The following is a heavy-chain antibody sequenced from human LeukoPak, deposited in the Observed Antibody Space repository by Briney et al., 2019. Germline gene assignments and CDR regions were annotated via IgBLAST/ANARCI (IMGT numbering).Heavy chain of an antibody. CDR3: ATLGGRSSLWYKGAFDF. J-gene: IGHJ3*01. CDR1: GYTFSKYW. Sequence: GESLKISCQGSGYTFSKYWIGWVRQMPGKGLESMVLTFPGDSEARYSPSFEGQVTVSADKSIDTAYLQWSSLKASDTAMYYCATLGGRSSLWYKGAFDFWGQGTMVIVSP. D-gene: IGHD1-14*01. V-gene: IGHV5-51*01. CDR2: TFPGDSEA.